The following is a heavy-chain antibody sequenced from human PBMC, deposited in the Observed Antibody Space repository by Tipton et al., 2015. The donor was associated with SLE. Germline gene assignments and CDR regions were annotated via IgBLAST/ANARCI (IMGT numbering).Heavy chain of an antibody. CDR2: INHGGST. CDR1: GGSFSGYY. V-gene: IGHV4-34*01. CDR3: ASARYDN. J-gene: IGHJ4*02. Sequence: TLSLTCAVYGGSFSGYYWSWIRQPPGKGLEWIGEINHGGSTNYNPSLDSRVTISVDTSKNQFSLNLKSVTAADTAVYFCASARYDNWGQGTLVTVSS.